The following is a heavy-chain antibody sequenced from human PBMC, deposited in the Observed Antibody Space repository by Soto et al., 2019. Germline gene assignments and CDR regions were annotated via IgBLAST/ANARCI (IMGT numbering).Heavy chain of an antibody. J-gene: IGHJ4*02. V-gene: IGHV3-21*01. Sequence: GGSLRLSCAASGFTFSSYSMNWVRQAPGKGLEWVSSISSSSSYIYYADSVKGRFTISRDNAKNSLYLQMNSLRAEDTAVYYCARDAPPLMSTFGGLIVTDYFDYWGQGTLVTVSS. D-gene: IGHD3-16*02. CDR2: ISSSSSYI. CDR3: ARDAPPLMSTFGGLIVTDYFDY. CDR1: GFTFSSYS.